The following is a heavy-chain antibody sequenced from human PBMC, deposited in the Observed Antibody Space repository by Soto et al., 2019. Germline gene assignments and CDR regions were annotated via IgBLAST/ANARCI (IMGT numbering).Heavy chain of an antibody. D-gene: IGHD3-22*01. CDR3: ATKVYPAYYYDSSGYYPDY. J-gene: IGHJ4*02. Sequence: ASVKVSCKASGYTFTSYYMHWVRQAPGQGLEWMGIINPSGGSTSYAQKFQGRVTMTRDTSTSTVYMELSSLRSEDTAVYYCATKVYPAYYYDSSGYYPDYWGQGTLVTVSS. CDR1: GYTFTSYY. CDR2: INPSGGST. V-gene: IGHV1-46*01.